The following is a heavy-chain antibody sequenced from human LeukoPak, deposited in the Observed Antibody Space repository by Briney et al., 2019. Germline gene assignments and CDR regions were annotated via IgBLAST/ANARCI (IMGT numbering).Heavy chain of an antibody. V-gene: IGHV1-46*01. CDR2: INPSGGST. J-gene: IGHJ4*02. CDR1: GYTFTSYY. CDR3: ARDGLEESGYSHQADY. Sequence: GASVKVSCKASGYTFTSYYMHWVRQAPGQEREWMGIINPSGGSTSYAQKFQGRVTMTRDMSTSTVYMELSSLRSEDTAVYYCARDGLEESGYSHQADYWGQGTLVTVSS. D-gene: IGHD5-18*01.